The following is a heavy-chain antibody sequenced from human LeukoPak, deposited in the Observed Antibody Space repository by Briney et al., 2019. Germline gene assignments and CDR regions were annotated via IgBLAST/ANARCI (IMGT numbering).Heavy chain of an antibody. Sequence: ASVKVSCKASGYTFTSYGISWVRQAPGQGLEWMGWISAYNGNTNYAQKLQGRVTMTTDTSTSTAYMELSSLRSEDTAVYYCATSVDPYEDWFDPWGQGTLVTVSS. CDR3: ATSVDPYEDWFDP. J-gene: IGHJ5*02. CDR1: GYTFTSYG. D-gene: IGHD3-22*01. V-gene: IGHV1-18*01. CDR2: ISAYNGNT.